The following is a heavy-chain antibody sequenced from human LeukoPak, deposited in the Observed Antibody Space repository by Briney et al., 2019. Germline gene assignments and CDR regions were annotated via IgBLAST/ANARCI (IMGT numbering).Heavy chain of an antibody. CDR1: GFIFSDYG. V-gene: IGHV3-33*01. CDR2: TRFDGSIK. CDR3: ARWGGTRQYYFDY. D-gene: IGHD1-1*01. Sequence: GGSLRLSCAVSGFIFSDYGFHWVRQAPGKGLEWVAVTRFDGSIKQYADSVKGRFTISRDDSKSTLYLQMNFLKSEDTAVYYCARWGGTRQYYFDYWGQGTLVTVSS. J-gene: IGHJ4*02.